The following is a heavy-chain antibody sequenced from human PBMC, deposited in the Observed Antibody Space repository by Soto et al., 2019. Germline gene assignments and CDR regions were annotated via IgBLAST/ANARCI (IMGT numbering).Heavy chain of an antibody. D-gene: IGHD5-18*01. J-gene: IGHJ4*02. V-gene: IGHV1-69*12. Sequence: QVQLVQSGAEVKKPESSVEVSCKAPGGTFSTYAISWVRQAPGQGLEWMGGIIPMFGTANYEQRFQDRVTINADEATNTVYMALSSLRSEDTAVYFCASGIQLWLRRINNGYSGWGQGTLVTVSS. CDR3: ASGIQLWLRRINNGYSG. CDR1: GGTFSTYA. CDR2: IIPMFGTA.